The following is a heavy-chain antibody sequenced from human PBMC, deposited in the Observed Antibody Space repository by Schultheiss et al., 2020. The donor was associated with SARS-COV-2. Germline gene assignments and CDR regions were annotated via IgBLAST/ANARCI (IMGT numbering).Heavy chain of an antibody. CDR3: ARVGPAAVPYFDN. V-gene: IGHV4-34*01. Sequence: SQTLSLTCAVYGGSFSGYYWGWIRLPPGKGLEWIGNIHHRGTTYYNPSLKSRVTLSMDASTNQVSLTLTSVTTADTALYYCARVGPAAVPYFDNWGQGTLVTGSS. CDR2: IHHRGTT. D-gene: IGHD2-2*01. CDR1: GGSFSGYY. J-gene: IGHJ4*02.